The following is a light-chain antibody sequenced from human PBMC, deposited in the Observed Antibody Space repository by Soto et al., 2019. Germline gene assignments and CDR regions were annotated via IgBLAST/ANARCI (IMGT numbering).Light chain of an antibody. Sequence: EIVLTQSPGTLSLSPGERATLSCRASQSVSSSYLAWYQQKPGQAPRLFIYASSIRATGIPDRFSGSGSGTDFTLTISRLEPEDFAVYYCQQYGSSPRTFGQGTKVEIK. CDR3: QQYGSSPRT. CDR2: ASS. CDR1: QSVSSSY. J-gene: IGKJ1*01. V-gene: IGKV3-20*01.